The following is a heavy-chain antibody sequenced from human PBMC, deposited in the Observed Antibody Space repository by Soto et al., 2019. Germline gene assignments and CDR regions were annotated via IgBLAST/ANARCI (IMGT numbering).Heavy chain of an antibody. D-gene: IGHD1-7*01. CDR2: ISSSSSYI. CDR1: GFTFSSYS. V-gene: IGHV3-21*01. J-gene: IGHJ5*02. CDR3: AKELELSSDWFDP. Sequence: GGSLGLSCAASGFTFSSYSMNWVRQAPGKGLEWVSSISSSSSYIYYADSVKGRFTISRDNAKNSLYLQMNSLRAEDTAVYYCAKELELSSDWFDPWGQGTLVTVSS.